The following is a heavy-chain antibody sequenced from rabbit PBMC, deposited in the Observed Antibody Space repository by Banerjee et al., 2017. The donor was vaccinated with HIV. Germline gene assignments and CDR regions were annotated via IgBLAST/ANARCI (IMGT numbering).Heavy chain of an antibody. V-gene: IGHV1S45*01. Sequence: QQQLEESGGGLVKPGGTLTLTCKASGIDFSSYYYMCWVRQAPGKGLEWIACIHAGNSGSTYYASWAKGRFTISKTSSTTVTLQMTSLTAADTATYFCARRYAGYVSAISDFNLWGPGTLVTVS. J-gene: IGHJ4*01. CDR1: GIDFSSYYY. CDR3: ARRYAGYVSAISDFNL. D-gene: IGHD7-1*01. CDR2: IHAGNSGST.